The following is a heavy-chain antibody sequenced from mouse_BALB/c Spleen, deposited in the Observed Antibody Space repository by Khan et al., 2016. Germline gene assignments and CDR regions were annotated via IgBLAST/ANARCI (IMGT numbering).Heavy chain of an antibody. CDR1: GFDFSRYW. D-gene: IGHD1-1*01. CDR2: INPDSSKI. V-gene: IGHV4-1*02. J-gene: IGHJ4*01. CDR3: GRIGCYGTMDY. Sequence: EVKLLESGGGLVQPGGSLKLSCAASGFDFSRYWMSWVRQAPGKGLEWIGEINPDSSKINYTPSLKDKFIISRDNANNTLYLHMSNVRSEDTALDYCGRIGCYGTMDYWGQGTSVTVSS.